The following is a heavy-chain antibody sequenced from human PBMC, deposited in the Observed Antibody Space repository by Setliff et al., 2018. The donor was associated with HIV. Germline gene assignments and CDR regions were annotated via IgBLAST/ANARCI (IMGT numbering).Heavy chain of an antibody. D-gene: IGHD3-3*01. Sequence: PSETLSLTCTVSGGSISSQDWTWIRQPPGRGLEWIGHSYYNGNTNYNPSIKSRVTISVDTSKNQLSLKLSSVTGADSAIFYCASRVGITIFGAPNQYYYMDVWGKGTTVTVSS. V-gene: IGHV4-59*11. CDR3: ASRVGITIFGAPNQYYYMDV. J-gene: IGHJ6*03. CDR1: GGSISSQD. CDR2: SYYNGNT.